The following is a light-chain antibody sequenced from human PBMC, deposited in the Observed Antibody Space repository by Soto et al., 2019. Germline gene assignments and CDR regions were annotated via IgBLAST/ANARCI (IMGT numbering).Light chain of an antibody. CDR3: TSYTSSSTFYV. Sequence: QSALTQPASVSGSPGQSITISCTVTSSDVGGYNYVSWYQQHPGKAPKLLIYEVSNRPSGVSNRFSASKSGNTASLSISGLQAEDEADYYCTSYTSSSTFYVFGTGTKVTVL. CDR1: SSDVGGYNY. J-gene: IGLJ1*01. CDR2: EVS. V-gene: IGLV2-14*01.